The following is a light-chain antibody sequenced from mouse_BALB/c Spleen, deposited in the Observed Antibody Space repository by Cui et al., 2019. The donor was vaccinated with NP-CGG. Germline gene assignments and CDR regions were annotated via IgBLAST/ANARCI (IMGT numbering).Light chain of an antibody. Sequence: QAVVTQENALTTSPGETVTLTCRSNTGAVTTSNYANWVQEKPDHLFTGLIGGTNNRAPGVPARFSGSLIGDKAALTITGAQTEDEAIYFCALLYSNHWVFGGGTKLTVL. J-gene: IGLJ1*01. CDR2: GTN. CDR3: ALLYSNHWV. V-gene: IGLV1*01. CDR1: TGAVTTSNY.